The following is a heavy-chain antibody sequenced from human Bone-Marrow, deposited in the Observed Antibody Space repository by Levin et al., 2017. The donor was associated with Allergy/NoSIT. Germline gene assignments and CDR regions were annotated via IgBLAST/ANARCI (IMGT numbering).Heavy chain of an antibody. D-gene: IGHD6-6*01. CDR2: ISNNGRT. CDR3: ARDSSQAHGLDV. V-gene: IGHV4-59*11. CDR1: GVSIISHY. J-gene: IGHJ6*02. Sequence: TSETLSLTCTVSGVSIISHYWSWIRQPPGKGLEWIGYISNNGRTNYSPSLRGRVRISADTSKNQFSLNLTSVTAADTAVYYCARDSSQAHGLDVWGQGTTVVVS.